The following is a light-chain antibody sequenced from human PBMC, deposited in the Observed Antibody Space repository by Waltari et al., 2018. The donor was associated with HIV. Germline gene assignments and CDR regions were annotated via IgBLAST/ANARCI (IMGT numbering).Light chain of an antibody. CDR1: ALPKKY. CDR2: KDK. CDR3: LSADSSGTYWV. Sequence: SYELTQPPSVSVSQGQMARITCSGEALPKKYVSWYQQKPGQAPVLVIYKDKERPAGIPERFPGSSSGTMVTLTISGVQAEDEADYYCLSADSSGTYWVFGGGAEVTVL. V-gene: IGLV3-16*01. J-gene: IGLJ3*02.